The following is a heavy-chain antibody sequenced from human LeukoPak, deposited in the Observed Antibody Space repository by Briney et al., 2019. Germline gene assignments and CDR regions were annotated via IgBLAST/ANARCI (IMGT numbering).Heavy chain of an antibody. V-gene: IGHV4-59*01. J-gene: IGHJ4*02. CDR2: IYYSGST. CDR3: ASRGED. Sequence: PSEXXXXXCTVXGGSISSYYWSWLRQPPGKGLEWSGYIYYSGSTNYNPSLKSRVTISVDTSKNQFSLKLSSVTAADTAVYYCASRGEDWGQGTLVTVSS. D-gene: IGHD3-16*01. CDR1: GGSISSYY.